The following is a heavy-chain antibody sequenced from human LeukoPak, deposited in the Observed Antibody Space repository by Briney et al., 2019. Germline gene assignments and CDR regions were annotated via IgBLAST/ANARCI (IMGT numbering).Heavy chain of an antibody. Sequence: PSETLSLTCTVSGGSISSYYWSWLRQPPGKGLEWIGYIYYSGSTNYNPSLKSRVTISVDTSKNQFSLKLSSVTAADTAVYYCARDRYCSSTSCYRFYYYMDVWGKGTTVTVSS. D-gene: IGHD2-2*02. CDR1: GGSISSYY. CDR3: ARDRYCSSTSCYRFYYYMDV. V-gene: IGHV4-59*01. J-gene: IGHJ6*03. CDR2: IYYSGST.